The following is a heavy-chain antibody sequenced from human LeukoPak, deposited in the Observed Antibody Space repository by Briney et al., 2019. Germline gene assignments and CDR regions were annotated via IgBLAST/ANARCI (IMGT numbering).Heavy chain of an antibody. Sequence: ASVKVSCTASGYTFTSYGISWVRQAPAQGLEWMAWISAYSGNTNYAQNLQGRVTMTTDTSTSTAYMELRSLRSDDTAVYYCARDRGGTYYFNYWGQGTLVTVSS. J-gene: IGHJ4*02. CDR2: ISAYSGNT. CDR1: GYTFTSYG. D-gene: IGHD1-26*01. CDR3: ARDRGGTYYFNY. V-gene: IGHV1-18*01.